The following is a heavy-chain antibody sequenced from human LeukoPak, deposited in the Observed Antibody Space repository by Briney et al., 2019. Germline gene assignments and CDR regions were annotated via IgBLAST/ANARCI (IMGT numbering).Heavy chain of an antibody. D-gene: IGHD5-24*01. J-gene: IGHJ4*02. CDR1: GFTFSSYA. CDR2: ISYDGSNK. CDR3: ARGRDGYFGY. Sequence: GGSLRLSCAASGFTFSSYAMHWVRQAPGKGLEWVAVISYDGSNKYYADSVKGRFTISRDNSKNTLYLQMNSLRAEDTAVYYCARGRDGYFGYWGQGTLVTVSS. V-gene: IGHV3-30*04.